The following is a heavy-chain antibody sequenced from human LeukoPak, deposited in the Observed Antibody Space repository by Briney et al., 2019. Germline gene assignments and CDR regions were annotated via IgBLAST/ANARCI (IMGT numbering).Heavy chain of an antibody. V-gene: IGHV3-30-3*01. CDR1: GFTFSSYA. CDR2: ISYDGSNK. D-gene: IGHD5-18*01. CDR3: ARDGTWIQLWFDY. Sequence: PGGSLRLSCAASGFTFSSYAMHWVRQAPGKGLEWVAVISYDGSNKYYADSVKGRFTISRDNSKNTLYLQMNSLRAEDTAVYYCARDGTWIQLWFDYWGQGTLVTVSS. J-gene: IGHJ4*02.